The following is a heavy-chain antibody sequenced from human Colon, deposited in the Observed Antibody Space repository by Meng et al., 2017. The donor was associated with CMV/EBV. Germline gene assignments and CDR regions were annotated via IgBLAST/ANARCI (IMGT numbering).Heavy chain of an antibody. J-gene: IGHJ5*02. CDR2: IYYSGST. V-gene: IGHV4-39*07. CDR1: GGSISTTSYY. CDR3: ARDLRFENWFDP. Sequence: GSLRLSCIVSGGSISTTSYYWGWIRQPPGKGLEWIGSIYYSGSTYYNPSLKSRVTISVDTSKNQFSLKLSSVTAADTAVYYCARDLRFENWFDPWGQGTLVTVSS. D-gene: IGHD5/OR15-5a*01.